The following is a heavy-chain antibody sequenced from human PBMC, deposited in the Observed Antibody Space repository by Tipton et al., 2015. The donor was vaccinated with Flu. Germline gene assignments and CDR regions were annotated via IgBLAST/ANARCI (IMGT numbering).Heavy chain of an antibody. D-gene: IGHD3-10*01. V-gene: IGHV4-59*01. J-gene: IGHJ3*02. CDR1: GGSISSYY. CDR3: ARVALRSDYYGSGTIPRYFAFDI. Sequence: TLSLTCTVSGGSISSYYWSWIRQPPGKGLEWIGYIYYSGSTNYNPSLKSRVTVSVDTSTNQFSLKLSSVTAADTAVYYCARVALRSDYYGSGTIPRYFAFDIWGQGTMVTVSS. CDR2: IYYSGST.